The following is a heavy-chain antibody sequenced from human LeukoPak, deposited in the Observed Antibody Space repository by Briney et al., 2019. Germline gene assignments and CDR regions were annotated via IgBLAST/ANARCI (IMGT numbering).Heavy chain of an antibody. CDR3: AKGEDYDILTGYRELDY. CDR1: GFTFISYA. D-gene: IGHD3-9*01. CDR2: ISGNGFST. J-gene: IGHJ4*02. Sequence: GGSLRLSCAASGFTFISYAMSWVRQAPGKGLEWVSSISGNGFSTYYADSVKGRFTISRDNYKNTVYLQMNSLRAEDTAVYYCAKGEDYDILTGYRELDYWGQGTLVTVSS. V-gene: IGHV3-23*01.